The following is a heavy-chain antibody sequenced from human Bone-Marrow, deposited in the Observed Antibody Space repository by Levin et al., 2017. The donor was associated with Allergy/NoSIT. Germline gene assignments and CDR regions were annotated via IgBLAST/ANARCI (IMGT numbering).Heavy chain of an antibody. CDR2: IKQEGSEK. J-gene: IGHJ4*02. Sequence: GGSLRLSCAASGFTFTNYWMTWVRQAPGKGLEWVASIKQEGSEKYHVDSVKGRFTISRDNAKNSLYLHMSSLRAEDTAVYYCARGGGRFDYWGQGTLVTVSS. D-gene: IGHD3-16*01. CDR1: GFTFTNYW. V-gene: IGHV3-7*04. CDR3: ARGGGRFDY.